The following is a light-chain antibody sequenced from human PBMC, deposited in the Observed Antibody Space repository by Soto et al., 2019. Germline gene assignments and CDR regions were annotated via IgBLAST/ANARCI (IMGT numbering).Light chain of an antibody. J-gene: IGLJ1*01. V-gene: IGLV2-23*01. CDR2: EAT. CDR1: ISDVGSYNL. CDR3: CSYAGNSRT. Sequence: SALTQPASVSGSPGQSITISCTGSISDVGSYNLVSWYQHHPGKVPKVIIYEATKRPSGVSSRFSGSKSPNAASLTISGLQAEDEADYYCCSYAGNSRTFGSGTKLTVL.